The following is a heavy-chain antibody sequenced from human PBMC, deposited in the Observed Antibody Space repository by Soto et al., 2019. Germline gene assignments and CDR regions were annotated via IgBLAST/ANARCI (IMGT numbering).Heavy chain of an antibody. CDR1: GGSISSSSYY. Sequence: SETLSLTCTVSGGSISSSSYYWGWIRQPPGKGLEWIGSIYYSGSTYYNPSLKSRVTISVDTSKNQFSLKLSSVTAADTAVYYCARQVEMATNGAFDIWGQGKMVTVSS. CDR3: ARQVEMATNGAFDI. V-gene: IGHV4-39*01. CDR2: IYYSGST. D-gene: IGHD5-12*01. J-gene: IGHJ3*02.